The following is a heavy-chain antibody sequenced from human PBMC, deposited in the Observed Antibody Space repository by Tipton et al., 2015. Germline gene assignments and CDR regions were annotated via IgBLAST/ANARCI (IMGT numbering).Heavy chain of an antibody. J-gene: IGHJ4*02. CDR1: GFTFTNAW. Sequence: SLRLSCAASGFTFTNAWMNWVRQAPGKGLEWVSCISSSSSYINYADSVKGRFTISRDNAKNSLYLQMNSLRDEDTAVYYCARDRSRPTYYYDSSPGEGDYWGQGTLVTVSS. D-gene: IGHD3-22*01. V-gene: IGHV3-21*01. CDR2: ISSSSSYI. CDR3: ARDRSRPTYYYDSSPGEGDY.